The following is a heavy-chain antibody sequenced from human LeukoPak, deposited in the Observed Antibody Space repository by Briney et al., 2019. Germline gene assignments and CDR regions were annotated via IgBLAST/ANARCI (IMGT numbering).Heavy chain of an antibody. CDR1: GGSFSGYY. CDR2: INHSGST. D-gene: IGHD6-13*01. J-gene: IGHJ4*02. V-gene: IGHV4-34*01. CDR3: AKSSSWYPFDY. Sequence: SETLSLTCAVSGGSFSGYYWSWIRQPPGKGLEWIGEINHSGSTNYNPSLKSRVTISVDTSKNQFSLKLSSVTAADTAVYYCAKSSSWYPFDYWGQGTLVTVSS.